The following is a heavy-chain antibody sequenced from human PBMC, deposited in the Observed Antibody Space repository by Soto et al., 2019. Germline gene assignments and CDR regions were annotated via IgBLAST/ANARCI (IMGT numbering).Heavy chain of an antibody. CDR2: IYYSGST. CDR3: ATQEVGGSYVYTFDP. V-gene: IGHV4-39*05. Sequence: SETPVLSCTVSGGSISSSNYYWGWIRQPPGKGLEWIGSIYYSGSTYYNPSLKSRVTISVDTSKNQFSLKLSSVTAADTAVYYCATQEVGGSYVYTFDPWGQGTLVTVSS. CDR1: GGSISSSNYY. D-gene: IGHD1-26*01. J-gene: IGHJ5*02.